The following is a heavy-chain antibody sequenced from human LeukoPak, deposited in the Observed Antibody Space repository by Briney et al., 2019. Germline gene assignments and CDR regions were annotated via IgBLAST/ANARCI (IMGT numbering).Heavy chain of an antibody. J-gene: IGHJ5*02. D-gene: IGHD5-24*01. CDR2: IHYRGNT. V-gene: IGHV4-59*08. CDR1: GDSIGNYF. Sequence: SETLSLTCTVSGDSIGNYFWSWIRQPPGKGLEWIGSIHYRGNTNYNPSIKSRVTISVDTSKNLFSLNLSSVTAADTAVYRCARRRVEMAPTSEGNWFDPWGQGTLVTVSS. CDR3: ARRRVEMAPTSEGNWFDP.